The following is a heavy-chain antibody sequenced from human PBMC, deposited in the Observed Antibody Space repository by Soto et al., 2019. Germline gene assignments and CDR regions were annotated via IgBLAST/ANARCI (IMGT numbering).Heavy chain of an antibody. CDR3: VRDQYSGYDFAL. CDR2: IPSRGRP. CDR1: GASISSDDYY. J-gene: IGHJ5*02. D-gene: IGHD5-12*01. Sequence: SETLSLTCSISGASISSDDYYWSWVRQPPGKGLEWIGYIPSRGRPFYNPSLTSRGTISADSSKNQLSLQLTSVTAADTAVYYCVRDQYSGYDFALWGQGNLVTVSS. V-gene: IGHV4-30-4*01.